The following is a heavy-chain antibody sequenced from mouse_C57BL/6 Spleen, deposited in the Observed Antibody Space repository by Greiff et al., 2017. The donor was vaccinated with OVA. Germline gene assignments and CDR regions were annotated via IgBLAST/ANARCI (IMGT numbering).Heavy chain of an antibody. V-gene: IGHV1-54*01. Sequence: VQLQQSGAELVRPGTSVKVSCKASGYAFTNYLIEWVKQRPGQGLEWIGVINPGSGGTNYNEKFKGKATLTADKSSSTAYMQLSSLTSEDSAVYFCARFRDYWGQGTSVTVSS. CDR3: ARFRDY. J-gene: IGHJ4*01. CDR1: GYAFTNYL. CDR2: INPGSGGT.